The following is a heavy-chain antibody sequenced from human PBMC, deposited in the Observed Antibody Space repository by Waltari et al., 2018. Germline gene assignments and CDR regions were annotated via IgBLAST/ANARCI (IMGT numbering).Heavy chain of an antibody. V-gene: IGHV1-69*05. Sequence: QVQLVQSGSEVKKPGSSVKVSCKASGVTFSSYAISWVRQAPGQGLEWMGGIIPIFGTANYAQKFQGRVTITTDESTSTAYMELSSLRSEDTAVYYCARAGSSSSVAINYYYYGMDVWGQGTTVTVSS. D-gene: IGHD6-6*01. CDR2: IIPIFGTA. CDR1: GVTFSSYA. J-gene: IGHJ6*02. CDR3: ARAGSSSSVAINYYYYGMDV.